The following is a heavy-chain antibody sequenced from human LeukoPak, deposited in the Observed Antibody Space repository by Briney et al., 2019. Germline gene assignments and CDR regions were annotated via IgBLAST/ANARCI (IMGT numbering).Heavy chain of an antibody. J-gene: IGHJ4*02. CDR2: ISGDGTET. V-gene: IGHV3-23*01. Sequence: HPGGSLRLSCAASGFTFSDYYMSWVRQAPRKGLEWVSTISGDGTETFYADSVKGRFTISRDNSKNTHYLQMSSLRAEDTGIYYCAKGGHYSFFDYWGQGTLVTVSS. CDR3: AKGGHYSFFDY. D-gene: IGHD4-11*01. CDR1: GFTFSDYY.